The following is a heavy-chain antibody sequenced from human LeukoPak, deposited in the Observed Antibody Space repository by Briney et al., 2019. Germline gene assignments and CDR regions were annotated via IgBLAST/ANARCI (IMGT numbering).Heavy chain of an antibody. V-gene: IGHV3-7*01. J-gene: IGHJ4*02. D-gene: IGHD5-24*01. CDR3: ARDTEIFDY. CDR1: GFSFRDYW. Sequence: GRSLRLSCEASGFSFRDYWMTWIRQAPGKGPEWVANIKQDTIEKNYLDSVRGRFTISRDNAKNSLYLQMNSLRAEDTAVYYCARDTEIFDYWGQGTLVTVSS. CDR2: IKQDTIEK.